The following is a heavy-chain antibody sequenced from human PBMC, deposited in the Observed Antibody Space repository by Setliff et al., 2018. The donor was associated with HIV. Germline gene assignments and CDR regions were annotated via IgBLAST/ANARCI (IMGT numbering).Heavy chain of an antibody. J-gene: IGHJ6*02. CDR1: NGSISSHY. CDR3: ARTGGADTWFIPPYYYYYGMDV. V-gene: IGHV4-59*08. CDR2: MYYSGST. Sequence: PSETLSLTCTVSNGSISSHYWSWIRQPPGKGLEWIGNMYYSGSTNYNPSLQSRVTISVDTSKNQFSLMLGSMTAADTAVYYCARTGGADTWFIPPYYYYYGMDVWGQGTTVTVSS. D-gene: IGHD1-26*01.